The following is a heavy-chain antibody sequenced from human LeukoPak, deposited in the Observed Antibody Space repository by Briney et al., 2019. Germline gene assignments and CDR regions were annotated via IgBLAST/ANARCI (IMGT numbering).Heavy chain of an antibody. V-gene: IGHV3-74*01. CDR2: INSDGINT. J-gene: IGHJ5*02. CDR3: ARDLGQYYDTSDNWFDP. D-gene: IGHD3-22*01. Sequence: GGSLRLSCAASGFTFSNYWMHWVRQAPGKGLVRVSRINSDGINTSYADSVKGRFTISRDNAKNTLNLQMNSLRAEDTAVYYCARDLGQYYDTSDNWFDPWGQGTLVTVSS. CDR1: GFTFSNYW.